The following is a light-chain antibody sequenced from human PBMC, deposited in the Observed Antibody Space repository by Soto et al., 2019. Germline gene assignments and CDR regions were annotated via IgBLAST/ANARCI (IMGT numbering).Light chain of an antibody. Sequence: MKQSPATLSASVGERVTITCRASQSIRYWLAWYQQKPGKAPKLLIYDASTLESVVPTRFSSSGSGTEFTLTISILHPDYFATYCCQQYNMLTTFGQGTIVEIK. CDR3: QQYNMLTT. V-gene: IGKV1-5*01. J-gene: IGKJ1*01. CDR2: DAS. CDR1: QSIRYW.